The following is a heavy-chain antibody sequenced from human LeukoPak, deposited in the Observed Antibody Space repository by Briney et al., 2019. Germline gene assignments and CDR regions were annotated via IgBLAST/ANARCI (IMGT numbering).Heavy chain of an antibody. CDR2: ISAYNGNT. CDR1: GYTFTSYG. CDR3: ARGLAVAGTENWFDP. D-gene: IGHD6-19*01. Sequence: ASVKVSCKASGYTFTSYGISWVRQAPGQGLEWMGWISAYNGNTNYAQKLQGRVTMTTDTSTSTAYMELRSLRSDDTAVYYCARGLAVAGTENWFDPWGQGTLVTVSS. J-gene: IGHJ5*02. V-gene: IGHV1-18*01.